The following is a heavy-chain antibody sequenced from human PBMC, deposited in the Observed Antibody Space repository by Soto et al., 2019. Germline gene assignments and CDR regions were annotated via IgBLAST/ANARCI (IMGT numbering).Heavy chain of an antibody. Sequence: SETLSLTCAVSGGSISSGGYSWSWIRQPPGKGLEYIGYIYHSVSTYYNPSLKSRVAISVDRSKNQFSLRLSSVTAADTAVYYCARSVFPWGQGTLVTVSS. CDR1: GGSISSGGYS. CDR2: IYHSVST. J-gene: IGHJ5*02. CDR3: ARSVFP. V-gene: IGHV4-30-2*01.